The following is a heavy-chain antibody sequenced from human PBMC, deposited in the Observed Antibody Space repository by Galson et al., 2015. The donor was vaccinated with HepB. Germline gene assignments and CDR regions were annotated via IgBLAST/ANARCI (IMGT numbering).Heavy chain of an antibody. J-gene: IGHJ6*02. CDR1: GFTFSSYA. D-gene: IGHD3-9*01. V-gene: IGHV3-23*01. CDR2: ISGSGGST. Sequence: SLRLSCAASGFTFSSYAMSWVRQAPGKGLGWVSAISGSGGSTYYADSVKGRFTISRDNSKNTLYLQMNSLRAEDTAVYYCAKENYDILTGWHYGMDVWGQGTTVTVSS. CDR3: AKENYDILTGWHYGMDV.